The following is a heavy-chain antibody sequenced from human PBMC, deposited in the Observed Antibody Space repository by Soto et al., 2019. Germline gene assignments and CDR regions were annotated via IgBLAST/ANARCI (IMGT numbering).Heavy chain of an antibody. CDR1: GFTFSSYA. D-gene: IGHD2-8*01. CDR3: AKGRPRYCTNGVCYPYFDY. CDR2: ITDEGSNK. V-gene: IGHV3-30*18. Sequence: GGSLRLSGAASGFTFSSYAMRLVRQAAGRGLEWVAVITDEGSNKYYADSVKGRFTISRDNSKNTLYLQMNSLRAEDTAVYYCAKGRPRYCTNGVCYPYFDYWGQGTLGTVSS. J-gene: IGHJ4*02.